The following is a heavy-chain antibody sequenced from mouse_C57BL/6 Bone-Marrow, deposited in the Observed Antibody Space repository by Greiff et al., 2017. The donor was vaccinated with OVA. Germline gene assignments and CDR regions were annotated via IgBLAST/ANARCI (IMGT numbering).Heavy chain of an antibody. CDR1: GFNIKDYY. J-gene: IGHJ2*01. CDR2: IDPEDGDT. Sequence: VQLQQSGAELVKPGASVKLSCTASGFNIKDYYMHWVKQRTEQGLEWIGRIDPEDGDTKYAPKFQGKAPITADTSSNTAYLQLSSLTSEDTAVYYCASSPPYGNSLFDYWGQGTTLTVSS. V-gene: IGHV14-2*01. D-gene: IGHD2-1*01. CDR3: ASSPPYGNSLFDY.